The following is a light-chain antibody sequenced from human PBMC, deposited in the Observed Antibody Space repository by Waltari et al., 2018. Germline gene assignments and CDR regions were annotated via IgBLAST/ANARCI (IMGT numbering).Light chain of an antibody. J-gene: IGLJ2*01. CDR2: EAN. V-gene: IGLV2-23*01. CDR3: CSYATRNTPVA. Sequence: QSVLTQPAPVPGSPRTSITISCTRSRSHLANYEFVSWYQQYPGQAPTVIIHEANKPPSGVARRFSGSQSGNTASLTISALQPEDEADYHCCSYATRNTPVAFGGGTKVTLL. CDR1: RSHLANYEF.